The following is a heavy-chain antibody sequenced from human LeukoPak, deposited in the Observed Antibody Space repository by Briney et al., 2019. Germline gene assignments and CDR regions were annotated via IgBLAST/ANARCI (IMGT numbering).Heavy chain of an antibody. Sequence: SETLSLTCAVYGGSFNGYYWSWIRQPPGKGLEWIGEINHSGSTNYNPSLKSRVTISVDTSKNQFSLKLSSVTAADTAVYYCARSYYYGMDVWGQGTTVTVSS. J-gene: IGHJ6*02. V-gene: IGHV4-34*01. CDR1: GGSFNGYY. CDR3: ARSYYYGMDV. CDR2: INHSGST.